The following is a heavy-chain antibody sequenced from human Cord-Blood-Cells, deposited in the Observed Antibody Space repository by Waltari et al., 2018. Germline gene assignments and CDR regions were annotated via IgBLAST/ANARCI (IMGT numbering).Heavy chain of an antibody. CDR2: ISSSSSYI. CDR1: GFPFSRYS. Sequence: EVQLVVSGGGLVKPGGCLRLSRDAPGFPFSRYSMNWVRQAPGKGLEWVSSISSSSSYIYYADSVKGRFTISRDNAKNSLYLQMNSLRAEDTAVYYCARGRTGEADYWGQGTLVTVSS. CDR3: ARGRTGEADY. J-gene: IGHJ4*02. V-gene: IGHV3-21*01. D-gene: IGHD7-27*01.